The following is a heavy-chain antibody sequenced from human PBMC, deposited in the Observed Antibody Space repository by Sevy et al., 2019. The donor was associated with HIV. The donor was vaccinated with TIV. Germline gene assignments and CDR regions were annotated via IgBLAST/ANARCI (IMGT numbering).Heavy chain of an antibody. CDR3: AAHFYGSGSYYNGADAFDI. Sequence: GGSLRLSCLASGFTFSSYVMTWVRQAPGKGLEWVSGISGSGGRTYHADSVKGRFTFSRDNSTNTRYQQMNNLRAEDKGVYYCAAHFYGSGSYYNGADAFDIWGQGTMVTVSS. D-gene: IGHD3-10*01. J-gene: IGHJ3*02. CDR2: ISGSGGRT. CDR1: GFTFSSYV. V-gene: IGHV3-23*01.